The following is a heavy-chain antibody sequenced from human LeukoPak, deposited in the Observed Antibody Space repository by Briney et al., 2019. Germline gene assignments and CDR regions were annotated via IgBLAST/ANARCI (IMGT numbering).Heavy chain of an antibody. J-gene: IGHJ4*02. CDR1: GFTFSSYS. CDR2: ISSSSSYI. D-gene: IGHD1-26*01. Sequence: GGSLRLSYAASGFTFSSYSMNWVRQAPGKGLEWVSSISSSSSYIYYADSVKGRFTISRDNAKNSLYLQMNSLRAEDTAVYYCARSGEWELGNYFDYWGQGTLVTVSS. CDR3: ARSGEWELGNYFDY. V-gene: IGHV3-21*01.